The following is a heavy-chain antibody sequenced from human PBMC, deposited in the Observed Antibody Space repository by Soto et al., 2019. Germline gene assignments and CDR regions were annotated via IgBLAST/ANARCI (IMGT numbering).Heavy chain of an antibody. CDR2: IYYSGST. CDR3: ARQYSSVIAGDWFDP. J-gene: IGHJ5*02. V-gene: IGHV4-61*08. Sequence: SETLSLTCTVSGGSISSGGYYWSWIRQHPGKGLEWIGYIYYSGSTNYNPSLKSRVTISVDTSKNQFSLKLSSVTAADTAVYYCARQYSSVIAGDWFDPWGQGTLVTVSS. CDR1: GGSISSGGYY. D-gene: IGHD6-19*01.